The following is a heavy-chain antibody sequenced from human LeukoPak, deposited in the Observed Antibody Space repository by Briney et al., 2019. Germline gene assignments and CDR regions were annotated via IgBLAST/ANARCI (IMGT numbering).Heavy chain of an antibody. V-gene: IGHV5-51*01. CDR3: ARQQTRITMIVVATGDAFDI. CDR2: IYPGDSDT. D-gene: IGHD3-22*01. CDR1: GYSFTSYW. J-gene: IGHJ3*02. Sequence: GESLKISCKGAGYSFTSYWIGWVRQMPGKGLEWMGIIYPGDSDTRYSPSFQGQVTISADKSISTAYLQWSSLRASDTAMYYCARQQTRITMIVVATGDAFDIWGQGTLVTVSS.